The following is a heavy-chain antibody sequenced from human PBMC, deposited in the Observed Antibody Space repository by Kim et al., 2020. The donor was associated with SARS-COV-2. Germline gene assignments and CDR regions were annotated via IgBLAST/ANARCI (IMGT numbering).Heavy chain of an antibody. CDR3: AGGTNDYGDYVLAY. CDR2: ISYDGSNK. CDR1: GFTFSSYA. V-gene: IGHV3-30*04. J-gene: IGHJ4*02. D-gene: IGHD4-17*01. Sequence: GGSLRLSCAASGFTFSSYAMHWVRQAPGKGLEWVAFISYDGSNKYYVDSVKGRFTISRDNSKNTLYLQMNSLRAEDTAVYYCAGGTNDYGDYVLAYWGQGTLVTVSS.